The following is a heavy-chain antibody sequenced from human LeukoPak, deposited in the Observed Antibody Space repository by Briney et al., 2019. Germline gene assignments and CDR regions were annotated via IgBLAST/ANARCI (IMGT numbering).Heavy chain of an antibody. J-gene: IGHJ4*02. Sequence: SGTLSLTCAVSGGSISSSNWWSWVRQPPGKGLEWIGEIYHSGSTNYNPSLKSRVTISVDKSKNQFSLKLSSVTAADTAVYYCARGITMVRGGRSWYPVPSADYFDYWGQGTLVTVSS. CDR3: ARGITMVRGGRSWYPVPSADYFDY. CDR1: GGSISSSNW. CDR2: IYHSGST. D-gene: IGHD3-10*01. V-gene: IGHV4-4*02.